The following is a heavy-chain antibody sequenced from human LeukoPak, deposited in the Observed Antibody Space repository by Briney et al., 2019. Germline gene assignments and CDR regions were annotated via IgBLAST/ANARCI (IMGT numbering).Heavy chain of an antibody. CDR2: INPNSGGT. D-gene: IGHD2-2*01. CDR1: GYTFTGYY. Sequence: ASVKVSCKASGYTFTGYYMHWVRQAPGQGLEWMGRINPNSGGTNYAQKFQGRVTMTRDTSISTAYMELSRLRSDDTAVYYCATKYQLLYGMDVWGQGTTVTVSS. J-gene: IGHJ6*02. V-gene: IGHV1-2*06. CDR3: ATKYQLLYGMDV.